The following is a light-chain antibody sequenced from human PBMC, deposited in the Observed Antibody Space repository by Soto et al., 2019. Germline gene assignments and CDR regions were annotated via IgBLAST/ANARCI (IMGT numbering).Light chain of an antibody. CDR1: PSLNNW. CDR2: EAS. V-gene: IGKV1-5*03. J-gene: IGKJ1*01. CDR3: QQYNSSALT. Sequence: DIQMTQFPSTLSASVGDRVTITCRARPSLNNWLAWYQQKPWNAPKLLIYEASNLESGFTLRFSGSGSGTEFTLAISSLQPDELATYYCQQYNSSALTFGQGTKVEIK.